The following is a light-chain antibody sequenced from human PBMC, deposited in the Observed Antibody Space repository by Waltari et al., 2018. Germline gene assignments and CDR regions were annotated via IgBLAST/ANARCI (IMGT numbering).Light chain of an antibody. J-gene: IGKJ4*01. V-gene: IGKV1-39*01. CDR2: ASS. CDR3: QQTYSMPLT. Sequence: DIQMTQSPPSLSASVRYRVTITCRASPSISTSLSGYQQKPGKTPKHLVYASSSLESGVPSRFTGSGSGTYFSLTISSLQPEDFATYFCQQTYSMPLTFGGGTKVEIK. CDR1: PSISTS.